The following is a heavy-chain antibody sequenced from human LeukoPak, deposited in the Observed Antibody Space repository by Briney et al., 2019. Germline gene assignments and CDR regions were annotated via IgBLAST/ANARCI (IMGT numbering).Heavy chain of an antibody. CDR3: ARLAYCSNDVCYSNYYYSMDV. D-gene: IGHD2-8*01. V-gene: IGHV5-51*01. CDR1: GYTFSSYC. Sequence: HGASLKISCKGSGYTFSSYCIGWVRQMPGKGLEWMGIIYPDDSDTRYSPSFQGQVTISADKSISTAYLQWSSLKASDTAMYYCARLAYCSNDVCYSNYYYSMDVWGKGTTVTVSS. CDR2: IYPDDSDT. J-gene: IGHJ6*03.